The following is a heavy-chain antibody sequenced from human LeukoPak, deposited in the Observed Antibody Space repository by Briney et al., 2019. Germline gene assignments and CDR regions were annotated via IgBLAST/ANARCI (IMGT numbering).Heavy chain of an antibody. J-gene: IGHJ3*02. CDR3: AHRMWDSSSWYGEGAFDI. D-gene: IGHD6-13*01. V-gene: IGHV2-5*02. CDR1: GFSLSTSGVV. Sequence: ESGPTLVKPTQTLTLTCTFSGFSLSTSGVVVGWIRQPPGKALEWLALIYWDDDKRYSPSLKSRLTITKDTSKNQVVLTMTNMGPVDTATYYCAHRMWDSSSWYGEGAFDIWGQGTMVTVSS. CDR2: IYWDDDK.